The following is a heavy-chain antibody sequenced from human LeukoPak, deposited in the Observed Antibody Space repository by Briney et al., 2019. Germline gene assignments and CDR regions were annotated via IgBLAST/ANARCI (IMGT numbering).Heavy chain of an antibody. Sequence: PGGSLRLSCAPSGFTFSIDSMNWDRQAPGKGLEWVSSISSRSSYIYKADSVKGRFPISRDNAKNTLYLQMNSLRAEATAVYYGARAGSSGWQGENGYWGQGTLVTASS. CDR2: ISSRSSYI. J-gene: IGHJ4*02. D-gene: IGHD6-19*01. CDR3: ARAGSSGWQGENGY. CDR1: GFTFSIDS. V-gene: IGHV3-21*01.